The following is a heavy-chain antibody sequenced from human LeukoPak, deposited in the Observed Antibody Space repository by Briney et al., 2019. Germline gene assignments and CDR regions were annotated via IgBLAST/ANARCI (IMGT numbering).Heavy chain of an antibody. CDR1: GFTFSSYS. J-gene: IGHJ4*02. CDR2: VRSSGGTI. Sequence: GGSLRLSCAASGFTFSSYSMNWVRQAPGKGLEWVSYVRSSGGTIYFADSVKGRFTVSRDNAKNSLYLQMNSLRAEDTAVYYCARGHWGLDYWGQGTLVTVSS. CDR3: ARGHWGLDY. V-gene: IGHV3-48*04. D-gene: IGHD7-27*01.